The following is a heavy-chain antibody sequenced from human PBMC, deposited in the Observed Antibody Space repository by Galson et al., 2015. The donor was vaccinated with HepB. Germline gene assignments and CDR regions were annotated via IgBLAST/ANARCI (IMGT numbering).Heavy chain of an antibody. D-gene: IGHD3-10*01. CDR1: GFTFSSYA. V-gene: IGHV3-23*01. J-gene: IGHJ6*02. Sequence: SLRLSCAASGFTFSSYAMSWVRQAPGKGLEWVSAISGSGGSTYYADSVKGRFTISRDNSKNTLYLQMNSLRAEDTAVYYCAKREVLLWFGGPESDYYGMDVWGQGTTVTVSS. CDR3: AKREVLLWFGGPESDYYGMDV. CDR2: ISGSGGST.